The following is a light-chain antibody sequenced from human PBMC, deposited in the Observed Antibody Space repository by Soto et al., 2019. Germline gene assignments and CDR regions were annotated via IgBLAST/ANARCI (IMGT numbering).Light chain of an antibody. CDR3: HQYATDPLT. J-gene: IGKJ4*01. Sequence: EIVLTQSPGTLSLSPGDRATLSCRASQSVGRDYLAWFQHKGGQAPRLLVLGASNRAPCIPDRFSGSGSGTDFPLIISRLEPEDFAVYYCHQYATDPLTFGGGTKVEI. CDR1: QSVGRDY. CDR2: GAS. V-gene: IGKV3-20*01.